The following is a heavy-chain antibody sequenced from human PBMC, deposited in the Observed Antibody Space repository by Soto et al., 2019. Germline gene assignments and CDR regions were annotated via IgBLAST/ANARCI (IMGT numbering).Heavy chain of an antibody. J-gene: IGHJ3*02. D-gene: IGHD3-10*01. CDR1: GYTFTSYG. CDR3: ARENSYGLGGAFDI. V-gene: IGHV1-18*01. CDR2: ISAYNGNT. Sequence: ASAQVSCKASGYTFTSYGISWVRQAPGQGLEWMGWISAYNGNTNYAQKLQGRVTMTTDTSTSTAYMELRSLRSDDTAVYYCARENSYGLGGAFDIWGQGTMVTVSS.